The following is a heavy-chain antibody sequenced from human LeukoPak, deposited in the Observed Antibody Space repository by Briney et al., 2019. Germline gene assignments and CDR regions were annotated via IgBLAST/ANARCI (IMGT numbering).Heavy chain of an antibody. J-gene: IGHJ4*02. V-gene: IGHV3-23*01. CDR2: ISGSAHKI. CDR1: GFTFSNYA. D-gene: IGHD5-18*01. Sequence: GGSLRLSCAASGFTFSNYAVSWVRQAPEKGLDWVSVISGSAHKIRYADSVKGRFTISRDNSENIVYSQMNNLRVEDTAVYYCAGRPTGYSSGYIHWGQGTLVTVSS. CDR3: AGRPTGYSSGYIH.